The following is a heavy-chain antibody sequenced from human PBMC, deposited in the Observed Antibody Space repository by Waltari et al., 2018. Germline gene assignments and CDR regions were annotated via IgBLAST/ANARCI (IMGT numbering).Heavy chain of an antibody. CDR3: SNSLNY. CDR2: INQDGSEK. Sequence: EVQVVESGGGLVEPGGSLKLSWAASGFTFSAYWLDWVRQAPGKGLEWVANINQDGSEKHYVGSLKGRVTVSRDNAKNSLYLQINSLRAEDTAVYYCSNSLNYWGQGTLVTVSS. CDR1: GFTFSAYW. V-gene: IGHV3-7*01. J-gene: IGHJ4*02.